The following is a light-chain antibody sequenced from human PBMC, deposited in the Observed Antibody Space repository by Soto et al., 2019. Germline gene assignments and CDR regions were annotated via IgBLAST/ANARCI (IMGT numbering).Light chain of an antibody. CDR2: GAS. CDR3: QQNNNWPRT. V-gene: IGKV3-15*01. J-gene: IGKJ1*01. Sequence: IVMTQSPATLSVSPGERATLSCRASQSISSNLAWYQQKPGQAPSLLIYGASTRATGIPARFSGSGSGTEFTLTISSLQSEDFAVYYCQQNNNWPRTFGQGTQVDIK. CDR1: QSISSN.